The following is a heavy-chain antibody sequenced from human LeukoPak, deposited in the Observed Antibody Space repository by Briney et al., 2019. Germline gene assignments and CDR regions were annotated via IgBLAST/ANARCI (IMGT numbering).Heavy chain of an antibody. Sequence: PGGSLRLSCAASGFTFSSYAMSWVRQAPGKGLEWVSAISGSGGSTYYADSEKGRFTISRDNSKNTLYLQMDSLRAEDTAVFYCARGERYCTASNCFFSFDYWGQGTLVTVSS. CDR2: ISGSGGST. V-gene: IGHV3-23*01. J-gene: IGHJ4*02. CDR1: GFTFSSYA. CDR3: ARGERYCTASNCFFSFDY. D-gene: IGHD2-15*01.